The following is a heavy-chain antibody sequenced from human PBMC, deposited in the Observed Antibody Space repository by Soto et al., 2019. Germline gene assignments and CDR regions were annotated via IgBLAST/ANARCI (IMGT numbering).Heavy chain of an antibody. CDR2: ISAYNGNT. V-gene: IGHV1-18*01. CDR3: ARAPRYCTNVVCYPTLPDY. CDR1: GYTFTSYG. Sequence: QVQLVQSGAEVKKPGASVKVSCKASGYTFTSYGISWVRQAPGQGLEWMGWISAYNGNTNYAQKLQSRVTMTTDASTRTAYMELRSQRSDDTSVYYCARAPRYCTNVVCYPTLPDYWCQGTLVTVSS. D-gene: IGHD2-8*01. J-gene: IGHJ4*02.